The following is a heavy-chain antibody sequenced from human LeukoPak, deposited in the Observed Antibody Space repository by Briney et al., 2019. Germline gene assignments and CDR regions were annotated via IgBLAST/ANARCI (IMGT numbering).Heavy chain of an antibody. CDR2: ISSSSSYI. J-gene: IGHJ6*03. D-gene: IGHD5-18*01. CDR1: GFTFSSYA. V-gene: IGHV3-21*01. CDR3: ARAYSYGYFYYYYMDV. Sequence: GGSLRLSCAASGFTFSSYAMSWVRQAPGKGLEWVSSISSSSSYIYYADSVKGRFTISRDNAKNSLYLQMNSLRAEDTAVYYCARAYSYGYFYYYYMDVWGKGTTVTVSS.